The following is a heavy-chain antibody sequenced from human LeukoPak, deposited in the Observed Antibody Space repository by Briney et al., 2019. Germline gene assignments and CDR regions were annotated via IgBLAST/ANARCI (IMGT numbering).Heavy chain of an antibody. CDR1: GFTFSSYG. J-gene: IGHJ4*02. Sequence: GGSLRLSCAASGFTFSSYGMHWVRQAPGKGLEWVAVIWYDGSNKYYADSVKGRFTISRDNSKNTLYLQMNSLRAEDTAVYYCAKDAFYYDSSGYCFDYWGQGTLVTVSS. V-gene: IGHV3-33*06. CDR2: IWYDGSNK. CDR3: AKDAFYYDSSGYCFDY. D-gene: IGHD3-22*01.